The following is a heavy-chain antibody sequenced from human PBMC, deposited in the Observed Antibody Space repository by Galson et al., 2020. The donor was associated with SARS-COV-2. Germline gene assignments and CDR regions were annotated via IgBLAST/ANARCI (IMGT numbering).Heavy chain of an antibody. CDR2: ISAYNGNT. D-gene: IGHD3-10*01. CDR3: ARDLITMARDWFDP. CDR1: GYTFTSYG. J-gene: IGHJ5*02. Sequence: ASVKVSCKASGYTFTSYGISWVRQAPGQGLEWMGWISAYNGNTNYAQKLQGRVTMTTDTSTSTAYMELRSLRSDDTAVYYCARDLITMARDWFDPWGQGTLVTVSS. V-gene: IGHV1-18*01.